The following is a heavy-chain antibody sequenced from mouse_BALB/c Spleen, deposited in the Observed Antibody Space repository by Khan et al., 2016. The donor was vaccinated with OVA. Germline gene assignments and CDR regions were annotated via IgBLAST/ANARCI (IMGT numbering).Heavy chain of an antibody. J-gene: IGHJ3*01. CDR2: LYPGSNNT. Sequence: QVQLKQSGAELARPGASVKLSCKASGYTFTDYNINWVKQRTGQGLEWIGELYPGSNNTYYNEKFKGKATLTADKSSSTAYMQLSSLTSEDSAVYFGAREWGAWFPYWGQGTLVTVSA. CDR3: AREWGAWFPY. V-gene: IGHV1-77*01. CDR1: GYTFTDYN.